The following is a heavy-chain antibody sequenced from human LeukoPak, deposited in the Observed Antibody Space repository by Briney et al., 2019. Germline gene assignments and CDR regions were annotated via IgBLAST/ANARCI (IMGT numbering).Heavy chain of an antibody. Sequence: GGSLRLSCAASGFTFSIHWMTWVCQAPGKGLEWVAVISYDGSNKYYADSVKGRFTISRDNSKNTLYLQMNSLRAEDTAVYYCARGGIAMAGSMSLMDWGQGTLVTVSS. CDR1: GFTFSIHW. J-gene: IGHJ4*02. D-gene: IGHD6-19*01. CDR2: ISYDGSNK. V-gene: IGHV3-30-3*01. CDR3: ARGGIAMAGSMSLMD.